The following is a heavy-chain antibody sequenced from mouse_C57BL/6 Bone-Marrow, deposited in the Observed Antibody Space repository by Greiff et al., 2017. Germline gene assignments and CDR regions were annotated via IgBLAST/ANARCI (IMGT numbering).Heavy chain of an antibody. CDR1: GFNITDDY. Sequence: EVQLQQSGAELVRPGASVKLSCTASGFNITDDYMHWVKQRPEQGLEWIGWINPGTGDTEYASKFQGQATITADTSSNTAYLPLSSLTSEDTAVYYCTTGDGLPTVAYWGQGTLVTGSA. CDR2: INPGTGDT. V-gene: IGHV14-4*01. J-gene: IGHJ3*01. CDR3: TTGDGLPTVAY. D-gene: IGHD2-3*01.